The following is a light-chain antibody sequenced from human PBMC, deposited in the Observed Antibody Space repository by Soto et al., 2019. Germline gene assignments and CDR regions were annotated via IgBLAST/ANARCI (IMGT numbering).Light chain of an antibody. CDR1: KSVSNY. J-gene: IGKJ1*01. CDR3: QQYGSSGT. CDR2: GAS. Sequence: EVVLTQSPGTLSLSRGERAALACRASKSVSNYVAWYQQKSGQPPRLLIYGASNRATGIPDRFSGSGSGTDFTLTISRLEPEDFAVYYCQQYGSSGTFGQGTKVDIK. V-gene: IGKV3-20*01.